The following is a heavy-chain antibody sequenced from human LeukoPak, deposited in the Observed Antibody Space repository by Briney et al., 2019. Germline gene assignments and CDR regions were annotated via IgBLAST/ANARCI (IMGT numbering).Heavy chain of an antibody. CDR1: GVTFFSNV. J-gene: IGHJ5*02. CDR2: IIPVFGTP. Sequence: ASVKVSCKASGVTFFSNVISWVRQAPGQGLEWMGGIIPVFGTPNYAQKFQGRLTITADESTGTAYMELSSLRSEDTAVYYCAREGSAFWSGPTRRNWFDPWGQGTLVTVSS. V-gene: IGHV1-69*13. CDR3: AREGSAFWSGPTRRNWFDP. D-gene: IGHD3-3*01.